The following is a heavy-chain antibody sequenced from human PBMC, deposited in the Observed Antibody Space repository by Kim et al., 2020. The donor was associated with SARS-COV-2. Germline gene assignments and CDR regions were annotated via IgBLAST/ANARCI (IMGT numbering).Heavy chain of an antibody. D-gene: IGHD1-1*01. CDR1: GGSFSGYS. Sequence: SETLSLTCAVYGGSFSGYSWSWIRQSPGKGLEWIGEINHSGSPNHNPSLKSRVTISRDTSKNQLSLSLSSVTAADTAVYYCARVWVLPDLLRPNDAYYYG. J-gene: IGHJ6*01. V-gene: IGHV4-34*01. CDR3: ARVWVLPDLLRPNDAYYYG. CDR2: INHSGSP.